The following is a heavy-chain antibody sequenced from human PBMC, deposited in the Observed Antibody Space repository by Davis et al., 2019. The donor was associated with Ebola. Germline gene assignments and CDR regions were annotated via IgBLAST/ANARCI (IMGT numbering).Heavy chain of an antibody. J-gene: IGHJ4*02. CDR2: ISSSSSYI. Sequence: GSLTLSCTAFLFTFSIFTMNCVLQAPGKGLEWVSSISSSSSYIYYADSVKCRFTISRDNAKNSLYLQMNSLKTEDTALYFCTRQLPRTGTTDYWGQGTLVTVSS. V-gene: IGHV3-21*04. CDR3: TRQLPRTGTTDY. D-gene: IGHD1-1*01. CDR1: LFTFSIFT.